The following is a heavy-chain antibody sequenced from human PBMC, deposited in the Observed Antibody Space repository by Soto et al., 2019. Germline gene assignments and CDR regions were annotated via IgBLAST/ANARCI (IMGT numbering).Heavy chain of an antibody. D-gene: IGHD4-17*01. Sequence: QVQLQESAPGLLKPSGTLSLTCPVSIGSITSSTWWSWVGQPPGKGREWIGEIYHSGSTNYNPSLKSRVTISVDKSKNQFSLKLSSVTAADTAVYYCARLGDRSDAFDIWGQGTMVTVSS. J-gene: IGHJ3*02. V-gene: IGHV4-4*02. CDR2: IYHSGST. CDR1: IGSITSSTW. CDR3: ARLGDRSDAFDI.